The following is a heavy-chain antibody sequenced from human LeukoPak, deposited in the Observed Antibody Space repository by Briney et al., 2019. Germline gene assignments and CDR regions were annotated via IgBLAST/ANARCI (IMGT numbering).Heavy chain of an antibody. CDR3: ARRDSSSWSTKEARWFDP. J-gene: IGHJ5*02. Sequence: SQTLSLTCTVSGGSISSGGYYWSWIRQHPGKGLEWIGYIYYSGSTYYNPPLKSRVTISVDTSKNQFSLKLSSVTAADTAVYYCARRDSSSWSTKEARWFDPWGQGTLVTVSS. CDR2: IYYSGST. CDR1: GGSISSGGYY. V-gene: IGHV4-31*03. D-gene: IGHD6-13*01.